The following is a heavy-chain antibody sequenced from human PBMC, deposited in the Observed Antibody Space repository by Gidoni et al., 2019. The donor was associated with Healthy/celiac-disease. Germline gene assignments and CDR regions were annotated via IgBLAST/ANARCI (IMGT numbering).Heavy chain of an antibody. Sequence: QVQLVQSGADVKKPGASVKVSCKASGSTFTSYGISWVRQAPGQGLEWMGWISAYNGNTNYAQKLQGRVTMTTDTSTSTAYMELRSLRSDDTAVYDCARDVLGYIWGSYRYGMDVWGKGTTVTVSS. D-gene: IGHD3-16*02. V-gene: IGHV1-18*01. CDR1: GSTFTSYG. CDR3: ARDVLGYIWGSYRYGMDV. J-gene: IGHJ6*04. CDR2: ISAYNGNT.